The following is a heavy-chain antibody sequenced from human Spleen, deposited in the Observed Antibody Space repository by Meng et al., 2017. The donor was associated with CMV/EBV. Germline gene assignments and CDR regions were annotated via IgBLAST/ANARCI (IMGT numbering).Heavy chain of an antibody. CDR3: ARTSTYCTATSCYTDYFDY. V-gene: IGHV4-34*01. Sequence: SFRDYSWSWIRQPPGQGLEWIGEINHRGNTNYNPSLKSRVTMSVDTSKNQFSLKLSSVIAADTAVYYCARTSTYCTATSCYTDYFDYWGQGTLVTVSS. J-gene: IGHJ4*02. CDR1: SFRDYS. D-gene: IGHD2-2*02. CDR2: INHRGNT.